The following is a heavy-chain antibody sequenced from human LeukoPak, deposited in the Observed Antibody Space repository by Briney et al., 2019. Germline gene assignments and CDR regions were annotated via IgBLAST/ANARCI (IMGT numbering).Heavy chain of an antibody. CDR3: AKGLAGYTSGWYGIFDY. Sequence: GGPLRLSCAASGFNFSSDAMHWVRQAPGKGLEWVAVISNDGRSKYFADSVKGRFTISRHNSKNTLYLQMNSLTAEDTAVFYCAKGLAGYTSGWYGIFDYWGQGALVTVSS. CDR1: GFNFSSDA. V-gene: IGHV3-30*18. D-gene: IGHD6-19*01. J-gene: IGHJ4*02. CDR2: ISNDGRSK.